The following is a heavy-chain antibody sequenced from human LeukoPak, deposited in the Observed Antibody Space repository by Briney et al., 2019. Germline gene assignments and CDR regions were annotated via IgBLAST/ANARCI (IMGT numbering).Heavy chain of an antibody. J-gene: IGHJ4*02. CDR2: FSGGGSTK. D-gene: IGHD3/OR15-3a*01. Sequence: GGSLRLSCAASGFAFSSYAMTWVRRAPGKGLEWVSTFSGGGSTKYYAGSVKGRFAISRDNSNLYLQMNSLRAEDTAVYYCAKMRTGWQFDDWGQGTLVTVST. CDR3: AKMRTGWQFDD. V-gene: IGHV3-23*01. CDR1: GFAFSSYA.